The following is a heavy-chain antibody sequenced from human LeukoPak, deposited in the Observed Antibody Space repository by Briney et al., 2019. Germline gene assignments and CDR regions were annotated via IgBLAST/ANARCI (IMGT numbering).Heavy chain of an antibody. CDR1: GFTFSSYA. CDR2: ISGSGGST. V-gene: IGHV3-23*01. Sequence: GGSLRLSCAASGFTFSSYAMSWVRQAPGKGLEWVSAISGSGGSTYYADSVKGRFTISRDNSKNSLYLQMNSLRAEDTALYYCAKGWVAAAGQIYYGMDVWGQGTTVTVSS. D-gene: IGHD6-13*01. J-gene: IGHJ6*02. CDR3: AKGWVAAAGQIYYGMDV.